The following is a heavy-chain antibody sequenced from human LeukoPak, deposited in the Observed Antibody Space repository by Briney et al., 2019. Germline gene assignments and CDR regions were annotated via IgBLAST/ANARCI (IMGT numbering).Heavy chain of an antibody. CDR1: GGTFSSYA. Sequence: GASVKVSCKASGGTFSSYAISWVRQAPGQGLEWMGGIIPIFGTANYAQKFQGRVTITADESTSTAYMELSSLRSEDTAVYYCARVEWFGELFFLWFDPWGQGTLVTVSS. CDR2: IIPIFGTA. J-gene: IGHJ5*02. V-gene: IGHV1-69*01. CDR3: ARVEWFGELFFLWFDP. D-gene: IGHD3-10*01.